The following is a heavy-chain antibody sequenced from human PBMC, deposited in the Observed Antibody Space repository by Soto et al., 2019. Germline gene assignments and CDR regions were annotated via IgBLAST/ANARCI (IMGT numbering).Heavy chain of an antibody. CDR3: VAFGSLFAY. CDR2: LSWHSGSI. J-gene: IGHJ4*02. CDR1: GFTFSDFA. D-gene: IGHD3-10*01. V-gene: IGHV3-9*01. Sequence: EVQLVESGGGLVQPGRSLRLSCAASGFTFSDFAMHWVRQAPGKGLEWVSGLSWHSGSIAYAVSVKGRFTLSRDNGKNSVYLQMNSLRADDTALYYCVAFGSLFAYCGQVTQVTVSS.